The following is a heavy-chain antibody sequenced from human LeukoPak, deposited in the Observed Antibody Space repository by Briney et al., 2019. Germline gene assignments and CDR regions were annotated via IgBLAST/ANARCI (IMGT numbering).Heavy chain of an antibody. CDR2: INTNTGNP. Sequence: ASVKVSCKASGYTFTSYAMNWVRQAPGQGLEWMGWINTNTGNPTYAQGFTGRFVFSLDTSVSTAYLQISSLKAEDTAVYYCARDGSGTREYYYGMDVWGQGTTVTVSS. V-gene: IGHV7-4-1*02. CDR1: GYTFTSYA. D-gene: IGHD3-10*01. CDR3: ARDGSGTREYYYGMDV. J-gene: IGHJ6*02.